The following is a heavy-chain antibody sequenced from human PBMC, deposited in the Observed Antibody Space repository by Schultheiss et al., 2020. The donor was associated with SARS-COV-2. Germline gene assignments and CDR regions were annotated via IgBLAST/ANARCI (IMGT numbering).Heavy chain of an antibody. CDR3: ARGALVRGVAFDN. CDR2: IYYSGST. D-gene: IGHD3-10*01. J-gene: IGHJ4*02. CDR1: GGSISSYY. V-gene: IGHV4-59*12. Sequence: SETLSLTCTVSGGSISSYYWSWIRQPPGKGLEWIGYIYYSGSTNYNPSLKSRVTISVDTSKNQFSLKLSSVTAADTAVYYCARGALVRGVAFDNWGQGTLVTVSS.